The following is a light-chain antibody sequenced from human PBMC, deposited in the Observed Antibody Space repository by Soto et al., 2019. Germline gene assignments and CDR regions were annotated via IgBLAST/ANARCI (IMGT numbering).Light chain of an antibody. CDR3: QPANSFPLT. Sequence: DIQMTQSPSSVSASVGARVSITCRASQGFSNWLAWYQQKPGRAPKLLIYTGSRLQSGAPSRFSGTGSGTDFTLTISSLQPEYVATYECQPANSFPLTFGGGTKVEIK. V-gene: IGKV1-12*01. CDR2: TGS. CDR1: QGFSNW. J-gene: IGKJ4*02.